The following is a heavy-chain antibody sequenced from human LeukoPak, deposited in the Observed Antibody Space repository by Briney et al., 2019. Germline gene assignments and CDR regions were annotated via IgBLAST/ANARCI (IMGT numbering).Heavy chain of an antibody. Sequence: PGGSLRLSCAASGFTFSSYAMHWVRQAPGKGLEWVAVISYDGSNKYYADSVKGRFTISRDNSKNTLYLQMNSLRAEDTAVYYCAREYCSGGSCYPYGMDVWGQGTTVTVSS. CDR1: GFTFSSYA. CDR3: AREYCSGGSCYPYGMDV. V-gene: IGHV3-30-3*01. CDR2: ISYDGSNK. D-gene: IGHD2-15*01. J-gene: IGHJ6*02.